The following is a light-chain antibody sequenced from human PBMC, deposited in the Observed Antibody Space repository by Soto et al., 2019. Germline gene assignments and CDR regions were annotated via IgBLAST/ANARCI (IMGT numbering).Light chain of an antibody. CDR3: TSWTTSPTMI. CDR2: DVN. Sequence: QSALTQPASVSGSPGQSITISCTGTSSDIGAYNFVSWYQQHPGKAPKLMLYDVNIRPSGVSNRFSGSKSGNTASLTISGLQAEDEADYYCTSWTTSPTMIFGVGTKVTVL. CDR1: SSDIGAYNF. V-gene: IGLV2-14*03. J-gene: IGLJ2*01.